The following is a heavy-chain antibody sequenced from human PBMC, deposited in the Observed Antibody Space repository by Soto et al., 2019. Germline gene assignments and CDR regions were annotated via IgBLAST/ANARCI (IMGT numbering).Heavy chain of an antibody. Sequence: QLQLVQSGAEVKKPGSSVKVSCKASGGTFSSYAVTWVRQAPGQGPEWMGDIIPIFGTPTYAQKFQGRVTISADESTSTAYMELRSLRFEDTAMYYCARERPQDRYFELWGRGTLVTVSS. J-gene: IGHJ2*01. V-gene: IGHV1-69*01. CDR3: ARERPQDRYFEL. CDR1: GGTFSSYA. CDR2: IIPIFGTP.